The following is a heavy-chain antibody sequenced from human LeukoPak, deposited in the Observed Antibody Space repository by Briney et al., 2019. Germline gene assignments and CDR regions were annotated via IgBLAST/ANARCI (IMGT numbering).Heavy chain of an antibody. Sequence: ASVKVSCKASGYTFTSYDINWVRQATGQGLEWMGWMNPNSDNTGYAQKFQGRVTMTRDTSTSTVYMELSSLRSEDTAVYYCARDWTSETSDYYGSGSLDYWGQGTLVTVSS. J-gene: IGHJ4*02. D-gene: IGHD3-10*01. V-gene: IGHV1-8*01. CDR3: ARDWTSETSDYYGSGSLDY. CDR2: MNPNSDNT. CDR1: GYTFTSYD.